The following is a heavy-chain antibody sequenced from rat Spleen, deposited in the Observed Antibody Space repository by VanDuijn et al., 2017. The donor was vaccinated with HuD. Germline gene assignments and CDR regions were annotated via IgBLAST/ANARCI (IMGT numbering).Heavy chain of an antibody. D-gene: IGHD1-3*01. Sequence: EVKLVESGGGLVQPGRSLKLSCAASGFNFNDYWMGWVRQAPGKGLEWIGEVNQDSGTIKYSPSLKEKFTVSRDNAQNTLFLQMSNLGSEDTAIYYCATEMGTTVARGYYVMDAWGQGVMVTVSS. CDR2: VNQDSGTI. J-gene: IGHJ2*01. CDR3: ATEMGTTVARGYYVMDA. V-gene: IGHV4-2*01. CDR1: GFNFNDYW.